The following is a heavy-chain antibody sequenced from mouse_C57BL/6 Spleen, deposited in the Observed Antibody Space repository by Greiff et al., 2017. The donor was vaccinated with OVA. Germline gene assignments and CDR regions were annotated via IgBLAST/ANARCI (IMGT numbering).Heavy chain of an antibody. CDR3: ARRNYDYGYAMDY. V-gene: IGHV5-16*01. CDR1: GFTFSDYY. Sequence: DVKLVESEGGLVQPGSSMKLSCTASGFTFSDYYMAWVRQVPEKGLEWVANINYDGSSTYYLDSLKSRFIISRDNAKNILYLQMSSLKSEDTATYYCARRNYDYGYAMDYWGQGTSVTVSS. J-gene: IGHJ4*01. D-gene: IGHD2-4*01. CDR2: INYDGSST.